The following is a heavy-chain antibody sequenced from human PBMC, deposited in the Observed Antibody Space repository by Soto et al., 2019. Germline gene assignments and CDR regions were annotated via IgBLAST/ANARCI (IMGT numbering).Heavy chain of an antibody. J-gene: IGHJ6*04. V-gene: IGHV3-48*02. CDR3: VRETRYGIDV. CDR1: GFTFSTYT. Sequence: GSLRLSRAASGFTFSTYTINWVRQAPGKGPEWLSYISGTTSTINYAHSVGGRFTVSRDNAENSVYLQMNSLRDDETAVYYCVRETRYGIDVCVKATTVTVSS. CDR2: ISGTTSTI.